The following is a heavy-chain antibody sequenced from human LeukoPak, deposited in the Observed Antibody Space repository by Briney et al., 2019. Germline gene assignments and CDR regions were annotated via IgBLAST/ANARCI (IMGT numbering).Heavy chain of an antibody. CDR1: GGSISSYY. D-gene: IGHD3-22*01. V-gene: IGHV4-4*07. CDR3: ARDPSSWGSGYYFDAFDI. J-gene: IGHJ3*02. Sequence: SETLSLTCTVSGGSISSYYWSWIRQPAGKGLEWIGRIYTSGSTNYNPSLKSRVTMSVDTPKNQFSLKLSSVTAADTAVYYCARDPSSWGSGYYFDAFDIWGQGTMVTVSS. CDR2: IYTSGST.